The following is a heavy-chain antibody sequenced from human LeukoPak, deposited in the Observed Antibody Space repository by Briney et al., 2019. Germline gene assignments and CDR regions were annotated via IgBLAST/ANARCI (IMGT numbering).Heavy chain of an antibody. D-gene: IGHD3-22*01. J-gene: IGHJ4*02. Sequence: SETLSLTCTVSGGSISSSSYYWGWIRQPPGKGLEWIGSIYYSGGTYYNPSLKSRVTISVDTSKNQFSLKLSSVTAADTAVYYCARATGWDYYDSSGYYWGPKNFDYWGQGTLVTVSS. CDR2: IYYSGGT. CDR1: GGSISSSSYY. V-gene: IGHV4-39*07. CDR3: ARATGWDYYDSSGYYWGPKNFDY.